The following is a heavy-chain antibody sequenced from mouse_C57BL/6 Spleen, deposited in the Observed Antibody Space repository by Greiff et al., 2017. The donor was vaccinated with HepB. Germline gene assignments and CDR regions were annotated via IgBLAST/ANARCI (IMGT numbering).Heavy chain of an antibody. CDR2: INPSNGGT. CDR1: GYTFTSYW. Sequence: VQLQQSGTELVKPGASVKLSCKASGYTFTSYWMHWVKQRPGQGLEWIGNINPSNGGTNYNEKFKSKSTLTVDKSSSTAYMQRSSLTSEDSAVYYCARAGAGTAWFADWGEGTLVTVSA. J-gene: IGHJ3*01. D-gene: IGHD3-3*01. V-gene: IGHV1-53*01. CDR3: ARAGAGTAWFAD.